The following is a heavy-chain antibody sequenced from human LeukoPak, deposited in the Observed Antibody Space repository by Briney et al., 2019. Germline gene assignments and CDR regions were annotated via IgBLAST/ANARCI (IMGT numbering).Heavy chain of an antibody. CDR1: GGSISSYY. CDR2: IYYSGST. D-gene: IGHD2-15*01. V-gene: IGHV4-59*01. CDR3: ARGRGGNFDY. Sequence: SETLCLTCTVSGGSISSYYWSWIRQPPGKGLEWIGYIYYSGSTNYNPSLKSRVTISVDTSKNQFSLKLSSVTAADTAVYYCARGRGGNFDYWGQGTLVTVSS. J-gene: IGHJ4*02.